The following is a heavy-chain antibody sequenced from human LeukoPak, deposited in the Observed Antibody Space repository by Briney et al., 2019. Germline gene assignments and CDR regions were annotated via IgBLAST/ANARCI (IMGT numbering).Heavy chain of an antibody. V-gene: IGHV3-48*02. D-gene: IGHD3-22*01. J-gene: IGHJ4*02. Sequence: GGSLRLSCAASGFTFSTYSMNWVRQAPGKGLEWVSYISSTSTTYFADSVLGRFTISRDNAKNSQYLQMNSLRDEDTAVYYCATSYDSLGYYYVDFDYWGQGTLVTVSS. CDR3: ATSYDSLGYYYVDFDY. CDR2: ISSTSTT. CDR1: GFTFSTYS.